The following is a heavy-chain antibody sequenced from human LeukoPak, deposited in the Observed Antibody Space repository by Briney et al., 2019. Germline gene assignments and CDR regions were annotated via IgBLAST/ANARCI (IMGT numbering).Heavy chain of an antibody. CDR1: GFTFSSYW. J-gene: IGHJ5*01. CDR2: INNDGSSA. CDR3: AKGYRNHLLILLDS. Sequence: GGSLRLSCAASGFTFSSYWMHWVRQTPGKGLIYISRINNDGSSANYADSVRGRFTISRDNAENTLYLQMNSLRAADTAVYYCAKGYRNHLLILLDSWGQGTLVTVSS. D-gene: IGHD3-16*01. V-gene: IGHV3-74*01.